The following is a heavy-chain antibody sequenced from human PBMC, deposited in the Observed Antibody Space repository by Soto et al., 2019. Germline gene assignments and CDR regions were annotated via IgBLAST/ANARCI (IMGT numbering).Heavy chain of an antibody. CDR1: GGTFSSYT. J-gene: IGHJ3*02. CDR3: ARDLPVITFGGVIVKPKHHDAFDI. D-gene: IGHD3-16*02. V-gene: IGHV1-69*04. Sequence: SVKVSCKASGGTFSSYTISWVRQAPGQGLEWMGRIIPILGIANYAQKFQGRVTITADKSTSTAYMELSSLRSEDTAVYYCARDLPVITFGGVIVKPKHHDAFDIWSQGTMVTVSS. CDR2: IIPILGIA.